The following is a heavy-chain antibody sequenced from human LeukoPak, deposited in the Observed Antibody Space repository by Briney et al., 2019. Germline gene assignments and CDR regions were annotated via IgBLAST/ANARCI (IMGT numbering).Heavy chain of an antibody. CDR1: GGSISNYY. CDR3: ARSDCSTTSCVAYYGMDV. V-gene: IGHV4-59*08. Sequence: PSETLSLTCTVSGGSISNYYWNWIRHPPGKGLEGIGYIYYSGSTHYNPSLKSRVTISVDTSKNQFPLKLSSMTAADTAVYYCARSDCSTTSCVAYYGMDVWGQGTTVTVSS. J-gene: IGHJ6*02. D-gene: IGHD2-2*01. CDR2: IYYSGST.